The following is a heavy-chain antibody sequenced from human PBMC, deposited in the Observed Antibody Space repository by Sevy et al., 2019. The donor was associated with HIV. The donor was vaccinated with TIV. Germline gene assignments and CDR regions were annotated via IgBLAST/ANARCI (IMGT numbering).Heavy chain of an antibody. D-gene: IGHD3-16*02. J-gene: IGHJ6*03. Sequence: GGSLRLSCAASGFTFSNYGMHWVRQAPGKGLEWVSIVSNDGSKKYAADSVKGRFTISRDNSKNTLYLQMNSLRAEDTAVYFCAKDRGFGGVIANYMDVWGKGATVTVSS. CDR3: AKDRGFGGVIANYMDV. CDR2: VSNDGSKK. CDR1: GFTFSNYG. V-gene: IGHV3-30*18.